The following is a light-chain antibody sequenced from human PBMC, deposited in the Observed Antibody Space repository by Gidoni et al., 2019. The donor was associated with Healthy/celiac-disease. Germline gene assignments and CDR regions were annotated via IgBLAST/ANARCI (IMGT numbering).Light chain of an antibody. V-gene: IGKV4-1*01. J-gene: IGKJ4*01. CDR2: WAS. CDR1: QSVLYSSNNKNY. CDR3: QQYYSTPPLT. Sequence: EIVMAQSPDSLSVSLGERATINCKSSQSVLYSSNNKNYLAWYQQKTGQPPKLLIYWASTREAGVPDRFSGSGSGTDFTLTISSLQAEDVAVYYCQQYYSTPPLTFGGGTKVEIK.